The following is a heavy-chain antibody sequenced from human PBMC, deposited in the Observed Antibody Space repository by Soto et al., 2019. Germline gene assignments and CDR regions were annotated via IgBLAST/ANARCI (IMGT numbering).Heavy chain of an antibody. D-gene: IGHD3-10*01. J-gene: IGHJ6*02. Sequence: QVQLVESGGGVVQPGRSLRLSCAASGFTFSSYGMHWVRQAPGKWLEWVAVISYDGSNKYYADSVKGRFTISRDNSKNTLYLQMNSLRAEDTAVYYCAKADLLWFGELLKSSYYYYGMDVWGQGTTVTVSS. CDR1: GFTFSSYG. CDR2: ISYDGSNK. CDR3: AKADLLWFGELLKSSYYYYGMDV. V-gene: IGHV3-30*18.